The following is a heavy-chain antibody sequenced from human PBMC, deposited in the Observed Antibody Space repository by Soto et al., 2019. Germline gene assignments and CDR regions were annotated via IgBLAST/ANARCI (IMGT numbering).Heavy chain of an antibody. Sequence: QVQLVESGGGLVKPGGSLRLSCAASGFTFSDYYMSWIRQAPGKGLEWVSYISSSGSTIYYADSVKGRFTISRDNAKNSLYLQMNSLRAEDTAVYYFASRTPRDYYYYIDVWGKGTTVTVSS. CDR1: GFTFSDYY. CDR3: ASRTPRDYYYYIDV. V-gene: IGHV3-11*01. CDR2: ISSSGSTI. J-gene: IGHJ6*03.